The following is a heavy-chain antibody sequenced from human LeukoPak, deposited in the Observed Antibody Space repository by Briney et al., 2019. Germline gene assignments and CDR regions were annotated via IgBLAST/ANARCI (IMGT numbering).Heavy chain of an antibody. CDR2: IYPGDSDT. CDR3: ARPAGPHYYYYGMDV. J-gene: IGHJ6*02. CDR1: GYSFTSYW. V-gene: IGHV5-51*01. Sequence: GASLKISCKGSGYSFTSYWIGWVRQMPGKGLEWMGIIYPGDSDTRYSPSFQGQVTISADKSISTAYLQWSSLKASDTAMYYCARPAGPHYYYYGMDVWGQGTTVTVSS.